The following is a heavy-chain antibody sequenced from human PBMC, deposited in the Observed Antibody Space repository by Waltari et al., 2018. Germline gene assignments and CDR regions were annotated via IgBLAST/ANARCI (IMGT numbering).Heavy chain of an antibody. V-gene: IGHV4-4*02. J-gene: IGHJ4*02. Sequence: QLQLQESGPGLVKPSVTLSLTCAVSGDSMSSTDWGSWGRQSPGKGLEWIGQVQRSGRTNYNPSFASRVTISIDTSTNQFSLKVTSATAADTAMYFCARDRGRGIYLDSWGQGTLVTVSP. D-gene: IGHD2-15*01. CDR2: VQRSGRT. CDR3: ARDRGRGIYLDS. CDR1: GDSMSSTDW.